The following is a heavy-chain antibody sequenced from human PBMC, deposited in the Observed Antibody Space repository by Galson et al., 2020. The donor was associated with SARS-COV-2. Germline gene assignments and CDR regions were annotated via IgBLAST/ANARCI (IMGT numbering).Heavy chain of an antibody. Sequence: SETLSLTCAASGGSFSGYSWSWIRQPPGKGLQWIWDITHSGSTNYNPSLKSRLTISVDTSKNQFSLKLSSVTAADTAVYYCARGDLVVVVAANLRSVYYYMDVWGKGTTVTVSS. CDR1: GGSFSGYS. CDR3: ARGDLVVVVAANLRSVYYYMDV. CDR2: ITHSGST. D-gene: IGHD2-15*01. V-gene: IGHV4-34*01. J-gene: IGHJ6*03.